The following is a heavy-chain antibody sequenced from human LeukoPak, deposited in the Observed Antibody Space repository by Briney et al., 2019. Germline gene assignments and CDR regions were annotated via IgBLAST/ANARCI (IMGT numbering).Heavy chain of an antibody. CDR2: IIPILGIA. J-gene: IGHJ4*02. CDR1: GGTFSSYA. Sequence: GASVKVSCKASGGTFSSYAISWVRQAPGQGLEWMGRIIPILGIANYAQKFQGRVTITADKSTSTAYMELSSLRSEDTAVYYCARDQGVDYDSSGSYFDYWGQGTLVTVSS. CDR3: ARDQGVDYDSSGSYFDY. D-gene: IGHD3-22*01. V-gene: IGHV1-69*04.